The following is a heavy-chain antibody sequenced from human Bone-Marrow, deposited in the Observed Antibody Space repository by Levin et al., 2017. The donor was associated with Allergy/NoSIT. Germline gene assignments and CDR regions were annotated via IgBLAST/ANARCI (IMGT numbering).Heavy chain of an antibody. CDR1: GYTFSSYA. CDR3: ASGGFFYYGMDV. Sequence: GESLKISCKASGYTFSSYAMNWVRQAPGQGLEWMGWINTNSGNSTLAQAFTGRFVFSLDTSVRTTYLQITSLKAEDTAVYYCASGGFFYYGMDVWGQGTTVTVSS. V-gene: IGHV7-4-1*02. J-gene: IGHJ6*02. D-gene: IGHD3-10*01. CDR2: INTNSGNS.